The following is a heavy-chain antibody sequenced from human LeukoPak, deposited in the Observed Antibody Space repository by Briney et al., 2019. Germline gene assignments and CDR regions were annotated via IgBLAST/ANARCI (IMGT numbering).Heavy chain of an antibody. D-gene: IGHD6-13*01. J-gene: IGHJ4*02. CDR1: GLTFSNYW. CDR2: INIDGSGT. Sequence: GGSLRLSCAASGLTFSNYWMHWVRQAPGKGLVWVSRINIDGSGTNYADSVKGRFTISRDHAKNTLYLQMNSLRAEDTAVYYCARVGSSSSWYVLSYFDYWGQGTLVTVSS. V-gene: IGHV3-74*01. CDR3: ARVGSSSSWYVLSYFDY.